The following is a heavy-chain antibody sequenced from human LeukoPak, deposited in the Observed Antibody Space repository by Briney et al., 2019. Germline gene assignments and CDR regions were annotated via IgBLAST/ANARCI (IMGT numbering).Heavy chain of an antibody. Sequence: SETLSLTCTVSGGSISSYYWSWIRQPPGKGLEWIGYIYYSGSTNYNPSLKSRVTISVDTSKSQFSLKLSSVTAADTAVYYCARDCSSTSCPRGGYYGMDVWGKGTTVTVSS. D-gene: IGHD2-2*01. CDR2: IYYSGST. CDR3: ARDCSSTSCPRGGYYGMDV. V-gene: IGHV4-59*01. J-gene: IGHJ6*04. CDR1: GGSISSYY.